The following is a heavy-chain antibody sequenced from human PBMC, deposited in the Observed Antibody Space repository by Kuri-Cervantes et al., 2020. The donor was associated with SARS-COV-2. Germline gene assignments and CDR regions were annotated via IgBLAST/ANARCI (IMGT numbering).Heavy chain of an antibody. CDR2: IRSKAYGGTT. V-gene: IGHV3-49*04. J-gene: IGHJ3*02. CDR3: TTDQILGMQAFDI. CDR1: GFTFGDYA. Sequence: GESLKISCTASGFTFGDYAMSWVRQAPGKGLEWVGFIRSKAYGGTTEYAASVKGRFTISRDDSKNTLYLQMNSLKTEDTAVYYCTTDQILGMQAFDIWGQGTMVTVSS. D-gene: IGHD7-27*01.